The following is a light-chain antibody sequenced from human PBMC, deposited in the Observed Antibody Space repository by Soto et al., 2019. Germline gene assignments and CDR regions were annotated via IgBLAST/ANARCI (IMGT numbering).Light chain of an antibody. CDR1: QSAISN. Sequence: EIVMTESPATLSVSPGERVTLSCRASQSAISNLAWYQQKPGQTPRLLIYDASTRATDIPARFSGSGSGTDFTLTISSLQPDDFATYYCQQFNSYSRTFGQGTKVDIK. CDR3: QQFNSYSRT. J-gene: IGKJ1*01. CDR2: DAS. V-gene: IGKV3-15*01.